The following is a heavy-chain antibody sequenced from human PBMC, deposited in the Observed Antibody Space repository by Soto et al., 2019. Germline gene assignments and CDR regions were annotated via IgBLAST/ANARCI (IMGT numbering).Heavy chain of an antibody. V-gene: IGHV1-69*13. CDR3: ARRVRIGRDFSFDY. Sequence: GALVKVSCKASGGTFSSYAISWVRQAPGQGLEWMGGIIPIFGTANYAQKFQGRVTITADESTSTAYMELSSLRSEDTAVYYCARRVRIGRDFSFDYWGQGTLVTVSS. J-gene: IGHJ4*02. CDR1: GGTFSSYA. CDR2: IIPIFGTA.